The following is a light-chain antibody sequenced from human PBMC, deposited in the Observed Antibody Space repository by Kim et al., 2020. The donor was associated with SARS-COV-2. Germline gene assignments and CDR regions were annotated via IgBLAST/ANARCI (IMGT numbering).Light chain of an antibody. CDR3: STYAGKNNCV. V-gene: IGLV2-8*01. Sequence: GQSVTIACPGISSDFGRDKFVSWYQQYPGKAPKLIMFDVNKRPAGVPDRFSGSKSGNTASLTISGLQAEDEAEYFCSTYAGKNNCVFGTGTKVTVL. CDR2: DVN. J-gene: IGLJ1*01. CDR1: SSDFGRDKF.